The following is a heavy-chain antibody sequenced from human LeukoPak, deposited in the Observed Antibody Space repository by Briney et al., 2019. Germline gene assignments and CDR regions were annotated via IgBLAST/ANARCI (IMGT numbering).Heavy chain of an antibody. D-gene: IGHD3-10*01. Sequence: GGALRLSCAASGFTFSSYSMNWVRQAPGKGLEWVSYISSSSSTIQYADAVKGRFTISRDNAKNSLYLQMNSLREEDTAVYYCERFAGEDYWGQGTLVTVSS. J-gene: IGHJ4*02. CDR2: ISSSSSTI. CDR1: GFTFSSYS. V-gene: IGHV3-48*02. CDR3: ERFAGEDY.